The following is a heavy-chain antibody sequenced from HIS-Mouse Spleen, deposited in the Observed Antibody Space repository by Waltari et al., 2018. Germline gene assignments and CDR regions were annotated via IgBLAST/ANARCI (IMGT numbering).Heavy chain of an antibody. CDR3: ARERGQLGGNDTFDI. CDR1: GYTFTGYY. J-gene: IGHJ3*02. CDR2: VNPNIGGT. D-gene: IGHD6-13*01. V-gene: IGHV1-2*02. Sequence: QVQLVQSGAEVKKPGASVKVSCKASGYTFTGYYMHWVRQAPGQGLEWMGRVNPNIGGTNYAQKFQGRVTMTRDTSSSTAYMELSRLRSDDTAVYYCARERGQLGGNDTFDIWGQGTMVTVSS.